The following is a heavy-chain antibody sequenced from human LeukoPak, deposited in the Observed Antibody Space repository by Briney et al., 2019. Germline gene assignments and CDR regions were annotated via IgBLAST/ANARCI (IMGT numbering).Heavy chain of an antibody. Sequence: SETLSLTCSVSGASITTTNFWWTWIRQPPGRGLDWIGYIHDRGSDKYNPALESRATLSVDTSKNQFSLKLSSVTAADTTVYYCARYGLVEFRNAFQYWGQGILVSVSS. CDR3: ARYGLVEFRNAFQY. J-gene: IGHJ1*01. CDR1: GASITTTNFW. CDR2: IHDRGSD. V-gene: IGHV4-61*01. D-gene: IGHD6-6*01.